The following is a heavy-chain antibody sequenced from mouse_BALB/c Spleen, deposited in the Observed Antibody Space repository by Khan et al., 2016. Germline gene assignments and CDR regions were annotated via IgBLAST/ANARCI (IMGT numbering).Heavy chain of an antibody. CDR2: ILPGNDDT. D-gene: IGHD2-4*01. J-gene: IGHJ4*01. CDR1: GYTFSNYW. V-gene: IGHV1-9*01. CDR3: ASPIYYEYDVGAVDF. Sequence: QVQLQQSGADLMKPGASVRISCKATGYTFSNYWIEWVKQRPGHGLEWIGEILPGNDDTNYNEKFKGKATFTADISSKTAYMQLSSLTSEDSAVYYCASPIYYEYDVGAVDFGGQGTSVTVSS.